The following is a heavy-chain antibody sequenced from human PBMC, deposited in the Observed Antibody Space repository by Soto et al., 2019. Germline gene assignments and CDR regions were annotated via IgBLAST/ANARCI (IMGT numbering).Heavy chain of an antibody. Sequence: QLQLQESGPGLVKPSETLSLTCTVSGGSISSSTYYWGWIRQPPGKGLEWIGSVYYSGSTFYNPSLKRRVTISVDTSKNQFSLKLSSVTAADTAVYYCAIRWDYYDSSLAFAIWGQGTMVTVSS. J-gene: IGHJ3*02. CDR1: GGSISSSTYY. CDR3: AIRWDYYDSSLAFAI. CDR2: VYYSGST. V-gene: IGHV4-39*01. D-gene: IGHD3-22*01.